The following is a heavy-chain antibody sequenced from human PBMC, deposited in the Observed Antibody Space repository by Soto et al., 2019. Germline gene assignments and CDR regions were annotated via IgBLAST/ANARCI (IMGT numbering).Heavy chain of an antibody. D-gene: IGHD1-26*01. V-gene: IGHV1-18*01. J-gene: IGHJ4*02. CDR3: ARVQPLIAEAIPVLDY. CDR2: ISAYNGNT. CDR1: GYTFTSWG. Sequence: ASVRVSCRASGYTFTSWGISWVRQAPGQGLEWMGWISAYNGNTNYAQKLQGRVTMTTDTSTSTAYMELRSLRSDDTAVYYCARVQPLIAEAIPVLDYWARGTLVTVSS.